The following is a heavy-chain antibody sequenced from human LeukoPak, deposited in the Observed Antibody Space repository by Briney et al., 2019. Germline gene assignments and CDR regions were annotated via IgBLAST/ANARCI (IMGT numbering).Heavy chain of an antibody. J-gene: IGHJ4*02. CDR1: GFTFDDYA. D-gene: IGHD2-2*01. V-gene: IGHV3-9*03. Sequence: GGSLRLSCAASGFTFDDYAMYWVRQAPGKGLEWVSGISWNSGSIGYADSVKGRFTISRDNAKNSLYLQMNSLRAEDMALYYCAKGGYCSSTSCYLDYWGQGTLVTVSS. CDR2: ISWNSGSI. CDR3: AKGGYCSSTSCYLDY.